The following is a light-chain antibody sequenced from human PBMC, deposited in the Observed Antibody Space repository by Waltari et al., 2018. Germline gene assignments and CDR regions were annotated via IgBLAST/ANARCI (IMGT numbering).Light chain of an antibody. V-gene: IGLV1-44*01. J-gene: IGLJ1*01. CDR2: RST. Sequence: QSVLTHPPSASGTTGQRVTIHRSGSSSNIATNPVTWYQQFPGTAPKLLIYRSTQRPAGVPDRFSGSKSGTSASLAIGGLQSADEADYYCAAWDDSLNGYVFGAGTKVTVL. CDR3: AAWDDSLNGYV. CDR1: SSNIATNP.